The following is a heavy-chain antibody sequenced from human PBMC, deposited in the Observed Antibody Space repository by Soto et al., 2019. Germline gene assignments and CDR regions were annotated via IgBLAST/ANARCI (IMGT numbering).Heavy chain of an antibody. CDR1: GGTFSSYA. Sequence: QVQLVQSGAEVKKPGSSVKVSCKASGGTFSSYAISWVRQAPGQGLEWMGGIIPIFGTANYAQKFQGRVTITADESTCTASVELSSLRSEDTAVYYCARPGLFGDSSGYYYDYWGQGTLVTVSS. CDR2: IIPIFGTA. CDR3: ARPGLFGDSSGYYYDY. D-gene: IGHD3-22*01. V-gene: IGHV1-69*01. J-gene: IGHJ4*02.